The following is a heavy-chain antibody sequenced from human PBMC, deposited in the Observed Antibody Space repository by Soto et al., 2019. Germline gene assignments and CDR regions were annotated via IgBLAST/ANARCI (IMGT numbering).Heavy chain of an antibody. CDR3: AKGTKGSDSSGYYYLVGVSAFDI. J-gene: IGHJ3*02. CDR2: ISGSGGST. Sequence: GGSLRLSCAASGFTFSSYAMSWVRQAPGKGLEWVSAISGSGGSTYYADSVKGRFTISRDNSKNTLYLQMNSLRAEDTAVYYCAKGTKGSDSSGYYYLVGVSAFDIWGQGTMVTVSS. D-gene: IGHD3-22*01. V-gene: IGHV3-23*01. CDR1: GFTFSSYA.